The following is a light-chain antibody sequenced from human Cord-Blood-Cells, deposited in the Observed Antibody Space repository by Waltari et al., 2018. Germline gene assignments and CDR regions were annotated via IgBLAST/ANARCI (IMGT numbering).Light chain of an antibody. J-gene: IGKJ3*01. Sequence: DIQMTQSPSSLSASVGDRVTITCRASQSIRSYLNWYQQKPGKAPKLLIYAASSLQSGVPSRCSCSGSGTDFTLTISSLQPGDFATYYCQQSDSTLFTFGPGTKVDIK. CDR1: QSIRSY. CDR3: QQSDSTLFT. CDR2: AAS. V-gene: IGKV1-39*01.